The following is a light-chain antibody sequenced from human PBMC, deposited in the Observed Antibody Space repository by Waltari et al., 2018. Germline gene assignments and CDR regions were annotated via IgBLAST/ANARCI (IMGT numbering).Light chain of an antibody. CDR2: DAY. CDR3: LQYSNWYRT. J-gene: IGKJ1*01. V-gene: IGKV3-15*01. CDR1: QRITTN. Sequence: IVMTQSPATLSVSPGETATLSCRANQRITTNLAWFQQKPGQAPRLLICDAYSRATGIPDRFSGGGSGTDFTLTISSLQSADFAVYYCLQYSNWYRTFGPGTKVEIK.